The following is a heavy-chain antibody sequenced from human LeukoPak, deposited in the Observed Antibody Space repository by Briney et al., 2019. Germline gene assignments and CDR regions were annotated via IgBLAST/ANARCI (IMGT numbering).Heavy chain of an antibody. CDR1: GYTFTGYY. J-gene: IGHJ5*02. CDR3: AKGRVVAGTKSLTYNWFDP. CDR2: INPNSGGT. V-gene: IGHV1-2*02. D-gene: IGHD6-19*01. Sequence: ASVKVSCKASGYTFTGYYIHWVRQAPGQGLEWMGWINPNSGGTKYAQKFQGRVTMTRDTSISTAYTGLSRLRSDDTAVYYCAKGRVVAGTKSLTYNWFDPWGQGTLVTVSS.